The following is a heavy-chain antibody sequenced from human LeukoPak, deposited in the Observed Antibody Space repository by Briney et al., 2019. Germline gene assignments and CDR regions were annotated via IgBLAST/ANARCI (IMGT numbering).Heavy chain of an antibody. Sequence: GGSLRLSCAASGFTFDDYAMHWVRQAPGKGLEWVSGISWNSGSIGYADSVKGRFTISRDKAKNSLYLQMNSLRAEDTALYYCAKDIQAYPPIAYCGGDCSPPGLDVWGQGTTVTVSS. CDR3: AKDIQAYPPIAYCGGDCSPPGLDV. D-gene: IGHD2-21*02. J-gene: IGHJ6*02. V-gene: IGHV3-9*01. CDR2: ISWNSGSI. CDR1: GFTFDDYA.